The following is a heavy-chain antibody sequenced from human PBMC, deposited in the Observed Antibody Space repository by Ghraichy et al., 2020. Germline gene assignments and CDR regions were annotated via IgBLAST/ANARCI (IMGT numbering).Heavy chain of an antibody. D-gene: IGHD6-13*01. J-gene: IGHJ4*02. CDR3: ARGRKSSQQLAPLPFDY. Sequence: SETLSLTCAVYGGSFTSDYWSWIRQPPGKGLEWIGEINHWGSTTYNPSLKSRVTLSVDRSKDQFSLKLSSVTAADTAVFYCARGRKSSQQLAPLPFDYWGQGTLLTVSS. CDR2: INHWGST. CDR1: GGSFTSDY. V-gene: IGHV4-34*01.